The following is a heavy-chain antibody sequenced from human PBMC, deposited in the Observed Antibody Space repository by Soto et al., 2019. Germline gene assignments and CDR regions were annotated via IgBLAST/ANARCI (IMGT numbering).Heavy chain of an antibody. Sequence: QVQLQESGPGLVRPAETLSLICSVSTDSMRTYSWTWIRQSPGKGLEWIGYVYHTGRTEYNPSLESRVTISIDMSKKQFSLQLTSVTAADTAVYFCAIDDTTGLLEFWGQGTLVTVSS. CDR1: TDSMRTYS. V-gene: IGHV4-59*01. J-gene: IGHJ4*02. CDR3: AIDDTTGLLEF. CDR2: VYHTGRT.